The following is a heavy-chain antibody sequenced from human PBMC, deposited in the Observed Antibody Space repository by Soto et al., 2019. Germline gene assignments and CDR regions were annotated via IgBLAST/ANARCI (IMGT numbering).Heavy chain of an antibody. V-gene: IGHV3-33*01. CDR1: GLTFRSYG. CDR3: ARVLIAAAGFDAFDI. Sequence: PGGSHRLSNAASGLTFRSYGMHWVRQTPGKGLEWVAVIWYDGSNKYYADSVKGRFTISRDNSKNTLYLQMNSLRAEDTAVYYCARVLIAAAGFDAFDIWGQGTMVTVSS. CDR2: IWYDGSNK. J-gene: IGHJ3*02. D-gene: IGHD6-13*01.